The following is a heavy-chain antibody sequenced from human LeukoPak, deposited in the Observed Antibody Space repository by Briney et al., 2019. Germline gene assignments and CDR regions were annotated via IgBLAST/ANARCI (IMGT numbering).Heavy chain of an antibody. CDR2: IIPIFGTA. V-gene: IGHV1-69*06. CDR1: GGTFSSYA. CDR3: AKDFDGATAMAYDAFDI. J-gene: IGHJ3*02. D-gene: IGHD5-18*01. Sequence: ASVKVSCKASGGTFSSYAISWVRQAPGQGLEWMGGIIPIFGTANYAQKFQGRVTITADKSTSTAYMELSSLRSEDTAVYYCAKDFDGATAMAYDAFDIWGQGTMVTVSS.